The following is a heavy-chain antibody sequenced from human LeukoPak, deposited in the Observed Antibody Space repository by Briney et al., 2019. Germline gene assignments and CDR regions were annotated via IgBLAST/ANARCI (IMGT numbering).Heavy chain of an antibody. CDR1: GFTFSSYG. CDR2: IYSDANT. D-gene: IGHD1-20*01. Sequence: GGSLRLSCAASGFTFSSYGMHWVRQAPGKGLEWVSVIYSDANTYYADSVKGRFTISRDNSKNTLYFQMNSLRVEDTAVYYCVTHNWNDWGQGTLVTVSS. J-gene: IGHJ4*02. V-gene: IGHV3-NL1*01. CDR3: VTHNWND.